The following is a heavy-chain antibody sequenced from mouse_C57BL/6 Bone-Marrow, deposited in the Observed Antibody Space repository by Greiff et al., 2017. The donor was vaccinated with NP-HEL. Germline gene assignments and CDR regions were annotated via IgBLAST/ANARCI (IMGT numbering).Heavy chain of an antibody. CDR2: ISYDGSN. CDR1: GYSITRGYY. V-gene: IGHV3-6*01. D-gene: IGHD1-1*01. J-gene: IGHJ4*01. Sequence: LQESGPGLVKPSQSLSLTCSVTGYSITRGYYWNWIRQFPGNKLEWMGYISYDGSNNYNPSLKNRISITRDTSKNQFFLKLNSVTTEDTATYYCARAGAFTTVVATRAMDYWGQGTSVTVSS. CDR3: ARAGAFTTVVATRAMDY.